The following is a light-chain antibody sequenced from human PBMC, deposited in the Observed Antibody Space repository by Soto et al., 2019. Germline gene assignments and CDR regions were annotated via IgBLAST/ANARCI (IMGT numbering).Light chain of an antibody. CDR3: QQYGNSPAT. Sequence: EIELTQSPGTLSVSPGERVTLSCRASQSVTGSFLAWYQQKPGQAPRLLIYGASSRATGIPDRFSGSVSGTDFTLTISRPEPEDFAVYHCQQYGNSPATFGQGTKVDIK. V-gene: IGKV3-20*01. J-gene: IGKJ1*01. CDR1: QSVTGSF. CDR2: GAS.